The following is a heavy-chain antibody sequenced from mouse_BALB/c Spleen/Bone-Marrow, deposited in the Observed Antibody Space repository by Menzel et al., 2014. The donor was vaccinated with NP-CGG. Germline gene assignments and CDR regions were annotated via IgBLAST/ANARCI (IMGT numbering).Heavy chain of an antibody. CDR3: ARDYGYAMDY. J-gene: IGHJ4*01. CDR1: GITFSSFG. Sequence: EVQLVESGGGLVQPGGSRKLSCAASGITFSSFGMHWARQAPEKGLEWVAYISSGSSTIYYADTVKGRFTISRDNPKNTLFLQMTSLRSEDTAMYYCARDYGYAMDYWGQGTSVTVSS. CDR2: ISSGSSTI. D-gene: IGHD1-1*01. V-gene: IGHV5-17*02.